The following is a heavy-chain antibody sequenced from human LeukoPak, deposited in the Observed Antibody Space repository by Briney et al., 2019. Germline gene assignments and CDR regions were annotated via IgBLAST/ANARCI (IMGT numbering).Heavy chain of an antibody. J-gene: IGHJ4*02. Sequence: GGSLRLSCAASGFTFKSYDMHWVRQAPGKALEWVAFIRTDETSKSSKSDKSKTYYADSVKGRFTISRDNSKNTLYLQMNSLRAEDTAVYYCAAPGGDYGMADFDYWGQGTLVTVSS. D-gene: IGHD4-17*01. V-gene: IGHV3-33*01. CDR3: AAPGGDYGMADFDY. CDR2: IRTDETSKSSKSDKSKT. CDR1: GFTFKSYD.